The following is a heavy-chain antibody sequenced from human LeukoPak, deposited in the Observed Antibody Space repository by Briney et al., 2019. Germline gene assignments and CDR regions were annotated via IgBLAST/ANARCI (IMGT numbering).Heavy chain of an antibody. CDR1: GFRISSHY. CDR3: TRTIPPAH. J-gene: IGHJ4*02. Sequence: GGSLGLSCTASGFRISSHYISWVRQAPGKGLDWVSVIYRSGGTYFADSVKGRFTISRDDSQNTVSLQMNSLRVEDTAVYYCTRTIPPAHWGQGTLVTVSS. CDR2: IYRSGGT. V-gene: IGHV3-53*01. D-gene: IGHD5-24*01.